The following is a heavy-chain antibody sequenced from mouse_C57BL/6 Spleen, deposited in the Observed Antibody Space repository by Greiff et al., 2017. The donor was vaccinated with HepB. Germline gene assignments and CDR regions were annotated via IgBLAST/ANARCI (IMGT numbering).Heavy chain of an antibody. D-gene: IGHD3-2*02. V-gene: IGHV5-17*01. CDR2: ISSGSSTI. CDR1: GFTFSDYG. Sequence: EVQWVESGGGLVKPGGSLKLSCAASGFTFSDYGMHWVRQAPEKGLEWVAYISSGSSTIYYADTVKGRFTISRDNAKNTLFLQMTSLRSEDTAMYYCARPQTAQARGFAYWGQGTLVTVSA. CDR3: ARPQTAQARGFAY. J-gene: IGHJ3*01.